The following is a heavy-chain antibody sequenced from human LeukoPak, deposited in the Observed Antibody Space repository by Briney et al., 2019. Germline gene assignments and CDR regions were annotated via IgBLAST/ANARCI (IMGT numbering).Heavy chain of an antibody. CDR3: ARRSDSGSDDGEDYFDY. V-gene: IGHV4-39*01. CDR2: MYYDGST. CDR1: GGSIYSTTFY. D-gene: IGHD1-26*01. J-gene: IGHJ4*02. Sequence: PSETLSLTCTVSGGSIYSTTFYWGWIRQPPGKGLEWIGRMYYDGSTYHNPSIKSRATISVDTSNNQFPLKLTSVTAADTAAYFCARRSDSGSDDGEDYFDYWGQGTLVTVSS.